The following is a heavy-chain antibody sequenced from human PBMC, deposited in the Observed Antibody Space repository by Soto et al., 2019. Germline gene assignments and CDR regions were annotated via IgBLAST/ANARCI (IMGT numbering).Heavy chain of an antibody. Sequence: QVQLVQSGAEVKKPGASVKVSCKASGSTFTSYHMHCVRQATGQGLDWVGMIKPLGFSTTYAQKFRGRVTMTRDTSTSIVYMELTNLISEDTAVYYCARAEGRFGELYWFDPWGQGTLVTVSS. V-gene: IGHV1-46*01. D-gene: IGHD3-10*01. CDR3: ARAEGRFGELYWFDP. CDR2: IKPLGFST. CDR1: GSTFTSYH. J-gene: IGHJ5*02.